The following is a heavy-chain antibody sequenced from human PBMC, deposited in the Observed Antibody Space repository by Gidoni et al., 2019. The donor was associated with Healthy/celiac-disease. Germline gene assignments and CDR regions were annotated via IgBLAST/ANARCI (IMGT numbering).Heavy chain of an antibody. D-gene: IGHD3-22*01. CDR2: ISGRGGST. CDR1: GFPFSSYA. V-gene: IGHV3-23*01. CDR3: AKDALPSQYYYDSSGSSDYFDY. J-gene: IGHJ4*02. Sequence: EVQLLESVGGLVQPGGSLRLSCSASGFPFSSYALSWVRQAPGKGLEWVSAISGRGGSTYYADYVKGRFTISRDNSKNTLYLQMNSMRAEDTAVYYCAKDALPSQYYYDSSGSSDYFDYWGQGTLVTVSS.